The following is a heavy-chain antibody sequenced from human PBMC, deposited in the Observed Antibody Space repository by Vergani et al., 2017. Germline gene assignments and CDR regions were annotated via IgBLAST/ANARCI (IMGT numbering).Heavy chain of an antibody. CDR3: ARGGDYYGFTGPNKINEYYYGMDV. J-gene: IGHJ6*02. V-gene: IGHV1-69*18. D-gene: IGHD3-10*01. CDR2: IIPIFGTA. Sequence: QVQLVQSGAEVKKPGSSVKVSCKASGGTFSSYAISWVRQAPGQGLEWMGRIIPIFGTANYAQKFQGRVTITADESTSTAYMELSSLRSEDTAVYYCARGGDYYGFTGPNKINEYYYGMDVWGQGTTVTVSS. CDR1: GGTFSSYA.